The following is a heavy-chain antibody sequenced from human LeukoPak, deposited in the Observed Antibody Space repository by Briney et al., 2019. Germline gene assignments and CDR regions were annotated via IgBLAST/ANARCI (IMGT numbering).Heavy chain of an antibody. V-gene: IGHV3-30*02. CDR1: GFTFSSYG. Sequence: GGSLRLSCAASGFTFSSYGMHWVRQAPGKGLEWVAFIRYDGSNKYYADSVKGRFTISRDNSKNTLYLQMNSLRAEDTAVYYCAKNGDGYIYGPYYFDYWGQGTLVTVSS. D-gene: IGHD5-24*01. CDR2: IRYDGSNK. CDR3: AKNGDGYIYGPYYFDY. J-gene: IGHJ4*02.